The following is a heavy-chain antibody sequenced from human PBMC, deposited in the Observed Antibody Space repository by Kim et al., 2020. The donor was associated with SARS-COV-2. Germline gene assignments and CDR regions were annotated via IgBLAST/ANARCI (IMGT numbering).Heavy chain of an antibody. CDR3: ARMVDGSSWYEILEHKDNWFDP. V-gene: IGHV3-11*06. Sequence: GGSLRLSCAASGFTFSDYYMSWIRQAPGKGLEWVSYISSSSSYTNYAHSVKGRFTISRDNAKNSLYLQMNSLRAEDTAVYYCARMVDGSSWYEILEHKDNWFDPWGQGTLVTVSS. D-gene: IGHD6-13*01. J-gene: IGHJ5*02. CDR1: GFTFSDYY. CDR2: ISSSSSYT.